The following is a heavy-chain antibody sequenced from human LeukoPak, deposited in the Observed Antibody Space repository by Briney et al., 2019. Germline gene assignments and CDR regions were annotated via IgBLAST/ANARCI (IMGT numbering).Heavy chain of an antibody. D-gene: IGHD1-26*01. Sequence: SETLSLTCTVSGGSISSYYWSWIRQPPGKGLEWIGYIYYSGSTNYNPSLKSRVTISVDTSKSQFSLKLSSVTAADTAVYYCASWAGGSYYGWFDPWGQGTLATVSS. CDR3: ASWAGGSYYGWFDP. CDR1: GGSISSYY. V-gene: IGHV4-59*01. J-gene: IGHJ5*02. CDR2: IYYSGST.